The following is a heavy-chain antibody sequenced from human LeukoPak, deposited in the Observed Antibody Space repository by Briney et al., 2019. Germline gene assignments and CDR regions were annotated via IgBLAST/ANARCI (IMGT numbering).Heavy chain of an antibody. CDR2: ISSSGSYI. CDR3: GTEDYHKGGWFDY. Sequence: PGGSLRLSCAASGFTFSSYSMNWVRQAPGKGLEWVSSISSSGSYIYYADSVKGRFTISRDNAKNSLYLQMNSLRAEDTAVYYCGTEDYHKGGWFDYWGQGTLVTVSS. CDR1: GFTFSSYS. D-gene: IGHD3-9*01. J-gene: IGHJ4*02. V-gene: IGHV3-21*01.